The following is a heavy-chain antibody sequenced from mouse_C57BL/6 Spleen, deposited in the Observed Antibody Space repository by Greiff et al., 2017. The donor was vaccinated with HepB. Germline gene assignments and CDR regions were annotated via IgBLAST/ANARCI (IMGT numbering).Heavy chain of an antibody. CDR2: INYDGSST. V-gene: IGHV5-16*01. CDR3: ARVYYDYDGFDY. J-gene: IGHJ2*01. D-gene: IGHD2-4*01. Sequence: EVKLVESEGGLVQPGSSMKLSCTASGFTFSDYYMAWVRQVPEKGLEWVANINYDGSSTYYLDSLKSRFIISRDNAKNILYLQMSSLKSEDTATYYCARVYYDYDGFDYWGQSTTLTVSS. CDR1: GFTFSDYY.